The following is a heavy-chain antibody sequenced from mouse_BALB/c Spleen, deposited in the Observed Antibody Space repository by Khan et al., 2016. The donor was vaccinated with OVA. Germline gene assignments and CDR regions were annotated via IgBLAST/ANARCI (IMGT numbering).Heavy chain of an antibody. J-gene: IGHJ2*01. Sequence: QVQLQQSGAELVKPGASVKLSCKASGYTFSNYWIHWVKQRPGQGLEWIGYINPRSGYTYYNQTFNDKVTLTTDKSSSTAYMQLSSRTSKDSAVYSYARDRIEYWGQGTTLTVSS. V-gene: IGHV1-7*01. CDR1: GYTFSNYW. CDR3: ARDRIEY. CDR2: INPRSGYT.